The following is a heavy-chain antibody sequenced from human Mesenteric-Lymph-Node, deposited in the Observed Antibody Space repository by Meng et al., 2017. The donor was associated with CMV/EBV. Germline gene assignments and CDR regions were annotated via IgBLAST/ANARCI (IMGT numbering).Heavy chain of an antibody. CDR3: AQELKIYYGSRNSYHYYSGMDV. CDR1: GFPFSRYE. V-gene: IGHV3-48*03. CDR2: ISSSTSDTII. D-gene: IGHD3-10*01. J-gene: IGHJ6*02. Sequence: GGSLRLSCAASGFPFSRYEMNWVRQAPGKGLEWLSYISSSTSDTIIYYADSVQGRFTISRDNAENSLYLQMNSLRAEDTAVYYCAQELKIYYGSRNSYHYYSGMDVWGQGTTVTVSS.